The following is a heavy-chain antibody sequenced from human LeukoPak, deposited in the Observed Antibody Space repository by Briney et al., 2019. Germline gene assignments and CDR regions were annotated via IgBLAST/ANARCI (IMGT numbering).Heavy chain of an antibody. V-gene: IGHV3-30-3*01. CDR1: GFTFSSYA. D-gene: IGHD3-9*01. J-gene: IGHJ4*02. Sequence: PGGSLRLSCAASGFTFSSYAMHWVRQAPGKGLEWVAVISYDGSNKYYADSVKGRFTISRDNSKNTLYLQMNSLRAEDTAVYYCARDIFSYWGQGTLVTVSS. CDR2: ISYDGSNK. CDR3: ARDIFSY.